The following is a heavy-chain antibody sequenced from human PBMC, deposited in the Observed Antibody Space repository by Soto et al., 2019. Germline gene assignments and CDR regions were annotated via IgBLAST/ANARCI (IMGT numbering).Heavy chain of an antibody. V-gene: IGHV4-31*03. CDR1: GGSISSGGYY. Sequence: QVQLQESGPGLVKPSQTLSLTCTVSGGSISSGGYYWSWIRQHPGKGLEWIGYIYYSGSTYYNPSLKSRVTISVDTAKTQFALKLSSVTAADTAVYYCARESPYDSRGGIYYYYGMDVWGQGTTVTVSS. CDR2: IYYSGST. D-gene: IGHD3-22*01. J-gene: IGHJ6*02. CDR3: ARESPYDSRGGIYYYYGMDV.